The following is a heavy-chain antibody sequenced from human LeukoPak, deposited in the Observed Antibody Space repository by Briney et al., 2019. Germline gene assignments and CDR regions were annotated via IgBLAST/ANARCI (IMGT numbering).Heavy chain of an antibody. J-gene: IGHJ4*02. D-gene: IGHD6-6*01. CDR3: ARRLGLYSSSSKHFDY. Sequence: SETLSLTCTVSGGSISSTTHYWSWIRQPPGKGLEWIGSMHYSGIIYYNPSLKSRVTISVDTSKNQFSLKLSSVTAADTAVYYCARRLGLYSSSSKHFDYWGQGTLVTVSS. V-gene: IGHV4-39*01. CDR1: GGSISSTTHY. CDR2: MHYSGII.